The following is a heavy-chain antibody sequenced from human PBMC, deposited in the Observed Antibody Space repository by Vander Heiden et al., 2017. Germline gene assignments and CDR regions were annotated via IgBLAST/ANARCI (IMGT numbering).Heavy chain of an antibody. CDR2: ISFSGSTT. V-gene: IGHV3-23*01. Sequence: RLSCAASGFTFNSYAMSWVRQAPGKGLEWVSGISFSGSTTYYADSVKGRFTISRDNSKNTLYLQMNSLRAGDTAVYYCAKDRYGSGTYYEIDYWGQGTLVTVSS. CDR1: GFTFNSYA. CDR3: AKDRYGSGTYYEIDY. D-gene: IGHD3-10*01. J-gene: IGHJ4*02.